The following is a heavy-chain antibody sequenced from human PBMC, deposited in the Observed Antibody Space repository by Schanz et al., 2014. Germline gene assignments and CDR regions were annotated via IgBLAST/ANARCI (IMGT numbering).Heavy chain of an antibody. CDR1: GFTFSNNW. CDR3: VRDERISSGVWFDP. Sequence: EVHLLESGGGLGQPGGSLRLSCAASGFTFSNNWVHWFRQGPGKGRSWVARIDGEGGDTRYAGSVKGRFTISRDNARNTVALQMNSLRADDTAGYYCVRDERISSGVWFDPWGQGTLVTVSS. V-gene: IGHV3-74*01. D-gene: IGHD3-3*02. J-gene: IGHJ5*02. CDR2: IDGEGGDT.